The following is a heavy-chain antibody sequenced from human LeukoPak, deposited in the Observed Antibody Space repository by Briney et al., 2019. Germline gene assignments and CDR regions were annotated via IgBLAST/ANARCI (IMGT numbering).Heavy chain of an antibody. Sequence: ASVKVSCKVSGYTLTDLSMHWVRQAPGKGLEWMGGFDPEDGETIYAQKFQGRVTVTEDTSTDTAYMELSSLRSEDTAVYYCATEIWEDGYNNWFDPWGQGTLVTVSS. CDR3: ATEIWEDGYNNWFDP. CDR1: GYTLTDLS. CDR2: FDPEDGET. J-gene: IGHJ5*02. V-gene: IGHV1-24*01. D-gene: IGHD5-24*01.